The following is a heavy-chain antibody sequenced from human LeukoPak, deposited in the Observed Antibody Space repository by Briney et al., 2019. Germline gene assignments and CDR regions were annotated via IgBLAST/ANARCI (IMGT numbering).Heavy chain of an antibody. V-gene: IGHV3-48*04. CDR1: GFTFSSYW. D-gene: IGHD3-9*01. J-gene: IGHJ4*02. CDR2: ISVGSSAI. Sequence: PGGSLRLSCAASGFTFSSYWMHWVRQAPGKGLEWVSFISVGSSAIYYADSVKGRFTISRDNARNSLYLQMNSLRAEDTAVYYCARDLEILTAYYKGYFDYWGQGTLVTVSS. CDR3: ARDLEILTAYYKGYFDY.